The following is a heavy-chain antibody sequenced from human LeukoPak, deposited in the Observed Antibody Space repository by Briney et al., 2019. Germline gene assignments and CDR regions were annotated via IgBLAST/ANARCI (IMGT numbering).Heavy chain of an antibody. D-gene: IGHD3-22*01. V-gene: IGHV4-4*07. CDR3: ALDPNYYDRTDGFDY. Sequence: PSETLSLTCTVSGGSISMYYWSWIRQPAGKGLEWIGRIYTSGSTNYNPSLKSRVTMSVDTSKNRFTLKLSSVTAADTAVYYCALDPNYYDRTDGFDYWGQGPLVTVSS. CDR1: GGSISMYY. CDR2: IYTSGST. J-gene: IGHJ4*02.